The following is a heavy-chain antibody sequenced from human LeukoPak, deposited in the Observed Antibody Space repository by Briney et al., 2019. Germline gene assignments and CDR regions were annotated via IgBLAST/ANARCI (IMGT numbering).Heavy chain of an antibody. V-gene: IGHV3-48*03. D-gene: IGHD3-10*01. J-gene: IGHJ4*02. CDR3: ARVKYGSGSDDY. CDR1: GFTFSSYE. CDR2: ISSSGSTI. Sequence: TGGSLRLSCAASGFTFSSYEMNWVRQAPGKGLEWVSYISSSGSTIYYADSVKGRFTISRDNAKNSLYLQMNSLRAEDTAVYYCARVKYGSGSDDYWDQGTLVTVSS.